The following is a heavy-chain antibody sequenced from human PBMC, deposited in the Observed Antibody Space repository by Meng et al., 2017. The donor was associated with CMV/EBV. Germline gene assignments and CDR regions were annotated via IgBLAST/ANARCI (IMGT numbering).Heavy chain of an antibody. Sequence: SETLSLTCTVSGGSISSYYWSWIRQPLGKGLEWIGYIYYSGSTNYNPSLKSRVTISVDTSKNQFSLKLSSVTAADTAVYYCARDAYSSSWYGFDPWGQGTLVTVSS. J-gene: IGHJ5*02. CDR2: IYYSGST. D-gene: IGHD6-13*01. CDR1: GGSISSYY. CDR3: ARDAYSSSWYGFDP. V-gene: IGHV4-59*01.